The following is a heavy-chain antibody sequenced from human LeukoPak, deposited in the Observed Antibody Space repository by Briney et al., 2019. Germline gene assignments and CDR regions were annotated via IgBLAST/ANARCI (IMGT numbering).Heavy chain of an antibody. CDR3: ARKYSYGPLDY. CDR2: IYYSGST. J-gene: IGHJ4*02. D-gene: IGHD5-18*01. V-gene: IGHV4-59*01. CDR1: GGSISSYY. Sequence: PSETLSLTCTVSGGSISSYYWSWIRQPPGKGLEWIGYIYYSGSTNYNPSLKSRVTISVDTSKNQFSLKLSSVTAADTAMYYCARKYSYGPLDYWGQGTLVTVSS.